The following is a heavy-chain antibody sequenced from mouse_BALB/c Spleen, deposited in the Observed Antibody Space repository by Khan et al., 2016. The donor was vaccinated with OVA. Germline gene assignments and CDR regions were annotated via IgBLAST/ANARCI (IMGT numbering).Heavy chain of an antibody. CDR2: IDPSDSTT. CDR1: GYTFTSFW. CDR3: ARGGYGTSFAF. D-gene: IGHD2-1*01. V-gene: IGHV1-61*01. J-gene: IGHJ3*01. Sequence: QVQLQQPGAELVRPGASVKLSCKASGYTFTSFWMNWVKQRPGQSLEWIGMIDPSDSTTHYNQMFKDKATLTIDKSSNTAYMQLSSLTSEDSAVYCCARGGYGTSFAFWGQGTLVTVSA.